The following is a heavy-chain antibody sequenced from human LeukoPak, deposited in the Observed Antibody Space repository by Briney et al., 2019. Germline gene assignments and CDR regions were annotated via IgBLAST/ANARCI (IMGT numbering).Heavy chain of an antibody. J-gene: IGHJ6*03. CDR2: ISSSSSYI. D-gene: IGHD4-11*01. CDR1: GFTFSSYS. CDR3: AKDGMTTVDDYYYYYMDV. Sequence: GRSLRLSCAASGFTFSSYSMNWVRQAPGKGLEWVSSISSSSSYIYYADSVKGRFTISRDNSKNTLYLQMNSLRAEDTAVYYCAKDGMTTVDDYYYYYMDVWGKGTTVTVSS. V-gene: IGHV3-21*04.